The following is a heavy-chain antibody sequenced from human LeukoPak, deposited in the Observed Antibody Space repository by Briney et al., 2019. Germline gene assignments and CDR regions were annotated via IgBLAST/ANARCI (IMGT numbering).Heavy chain of an antibody. D-gene: IGHD5-12*01. Sequence: GASVKVSCKASGYTFTSYYMHWVRQAPGQGLEWMGIINPSGGSTSYAQKFQGRVTMTRDTSTSTVYMELSSLRSEDTAVYYCARERWLQSHPLSTPYGMDVWGQGTTVTVSS. CDR2: INPSGGST. J-gene: IGHJ6*02. CDR1: GYTFTSYY. V-gene: IGHV1-46*01. CDR3: ARERWLQSHPLSTPYGMDV.